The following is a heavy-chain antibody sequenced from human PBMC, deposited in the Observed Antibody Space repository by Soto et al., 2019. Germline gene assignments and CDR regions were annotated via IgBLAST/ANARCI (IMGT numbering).Heavy chain of an antibody. CDR2: IIPIFGTA. V-gene: IGHV1-69*13. D-gene: IGHD5-12*01. CDR3: ARDLDGYNSEPDY. CDR1: GGTFSSYA. J-gene: IGHJ4*02. Sequence: SVKVSGKASGGTFSSYAISWVRQAPGQGLEWMGGIIPIFGTANYAQKFQGRVTITADESTSTAYMELSSLRSADTAVYYCARDLDGYNSEPDYWGQGTLVTVSS.